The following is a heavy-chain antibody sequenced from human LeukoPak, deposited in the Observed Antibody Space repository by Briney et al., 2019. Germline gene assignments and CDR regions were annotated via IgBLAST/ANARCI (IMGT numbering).Heavy chain of an antibody. CDR2: IYYTGTT. CDR3: ARVQPATAIGY. V-gene: IGHV4-39*07. J-gene: IGHJ4*02. CDR1: GGSISSPNNY. D-gene: IGHD2-21*02. Sequence: SETLSLTCTVSGGSISSPNNYWGWIRQPPGKGLEWIGTIYYTGTTYYNPSLTSRVTMSVDTSRNQFSLKLTSVTAADTAVYYCARVQPATAIGYWGQGTLVTVSS.